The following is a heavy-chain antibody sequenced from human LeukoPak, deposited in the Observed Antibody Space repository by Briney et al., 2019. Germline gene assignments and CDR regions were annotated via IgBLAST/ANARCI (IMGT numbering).Heavy chain of an antibody. J-gene: IGHJ6*02. CDR2: LYSGGTT. CDR1: GFTFSTYA. CDR3: AREDYFGTSRGAMDV. D-gene: IGHD3-10*01. Sequence: GGSLRLSCAASGFTFSTYAMSWVRQAPGKGLEWVSVLYSGGTTNYADSVKGRFTISRDNSKNTLYLQMNSLRAEDTAVYYCAREDYFGTSRGAMDVWGQGTRSPSP. V-gene: IGHV3-66*01.